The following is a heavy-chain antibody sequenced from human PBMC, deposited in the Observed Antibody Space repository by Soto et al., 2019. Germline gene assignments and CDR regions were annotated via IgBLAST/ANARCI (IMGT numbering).Heavy chain of an antibody. CDR3: ARGRGSGYSYGYGSMGHAFDI. V-gene: IGHV4-39*07. J-gene: IGHJ3*02. CDR2: INHSGST. D-gene: IGHD5-18*01. Sequence: SETLSLTCTVSGGSVSSSSYYWGWVRQPPGKGLEWIGNINHSGSTNYNPSLKSRVTISVDTSKNQFSLKLSSVTAADTAVYYCARGRGSGYSYGYGSMGHAFDIWGQGTMVTVS. CDR1: GGSVSSSSYY.